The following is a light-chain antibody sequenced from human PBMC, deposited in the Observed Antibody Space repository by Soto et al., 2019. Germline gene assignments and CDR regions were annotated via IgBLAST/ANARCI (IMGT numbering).Light chain of an antibody. J-gene: IGLJ3*02. CDR1: SSNIGRNY. CDR3: QAYDYSLTAFV. Sequence: QSVVTQPPSASGTPGQRVTISCVGSSSNIGRNYVYWYQQLPGSAPKLLIHRSNQRLPGVPDRFSGSRSGASASLAISGLRSEDEADYYCQAYDYSLTAFVFGGGTQLTVL. CDR2: RSN. V-gene: IGLV1-47*01.